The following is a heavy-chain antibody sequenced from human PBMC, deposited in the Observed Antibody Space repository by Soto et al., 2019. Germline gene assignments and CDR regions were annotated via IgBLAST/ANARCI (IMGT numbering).Heavy chain of an antibody. D-gene: IGHD1-1*01. CDR2: ISYDGINK. Sequence: GGSLRLSCAASGFTFSSYGMHWVRQAPNKGLEWVAVISYDGINKYYADSVKGRFTISRDNSKNTLYLQMNSLRAEDMVVYYCAKSVYNWNDGFFDYWGQGTLVTVSS. CDR3: AKSVYNWNDGFFDY. V-gene: IGHV3-30*18. J-gene: IGHJ4*02. CDR1: GFTFSSYG.